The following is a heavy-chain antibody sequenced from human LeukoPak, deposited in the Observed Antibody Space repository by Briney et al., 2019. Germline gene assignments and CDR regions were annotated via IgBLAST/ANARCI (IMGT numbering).Heavy chain of an antibody. J-gene: IGHJ4*02. D-gene: IGHD6-19*01. CDR2: ISGNGGST. V-gene: IGHV3-23*01. CDR3: AARPTSAAVAPSDY. CDR1: GGTFSSYA. Sequence: PCKASGGTFSSYAISWVRQAPGKGLEWVSSISGNGGSTYYADSVKGRFTISRDNSKNTLYLQMNSLRAEDSATYYCAARPTSAAVAPSDYWGQGTLVTVSS.